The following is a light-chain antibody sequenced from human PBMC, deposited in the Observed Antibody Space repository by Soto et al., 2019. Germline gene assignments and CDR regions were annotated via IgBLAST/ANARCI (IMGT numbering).Light chain of an antibody. Sequence: PGERVTLSCRASQTVSSSYLTWYQKRPGQAPRLLIYGASTRATCIPARFSGSGSGTDFPLTISRLQTEDFAVYFCQQYANSTITFGQGTRREIK. CDR1: QTVSSSY. CDR2: GAS. J-gene: IGKJ5*01. V-gene: IGKV3-20*01. CDR3: QQYANSTIT.